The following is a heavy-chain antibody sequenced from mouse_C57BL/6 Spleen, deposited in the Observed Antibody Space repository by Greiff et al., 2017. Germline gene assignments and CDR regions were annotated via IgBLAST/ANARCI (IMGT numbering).Heavy chain of an antibody. J-gene: IGHJ2*01. V-gene: IGHV5-17*01. D-gene: IGHD1-2*01. CDR1: GFTFSDYG. Sequence: EVQLVESGGGLVKPGGSLKLSCAASGFTFSDYGMHWVRQAPEKGLEWVAYISSGSSTIYYADTVKGRFPISRDNAKNTLFLQMTSLRSEDTAMYYCARRLNYFDYWGQGTTLTVSS. CDR2: ISSGSSTI. CDR3: ARRLNYFDY.